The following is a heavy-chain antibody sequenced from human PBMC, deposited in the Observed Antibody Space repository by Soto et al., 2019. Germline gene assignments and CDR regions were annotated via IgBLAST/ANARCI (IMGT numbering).Heavy chain of an antibody. CDR3: ARNVALPQQWLGDYYYYYMDV. J-gene: IGHJ6*03. D-gene: IGHD6-19*01. V-gene: IGHV3-74*01. CDR1: GFTFSSYW. Sequence: GWSLRLSCAASGFTFSSYWMHWVRQAPGKGLVWVSRINSDGSSTSYADSVKGRFTISRDNAKNTLYLQMNSLRAEDTAVYYCARNVALPQQWLGDYYYYYMDVWGKGTTVTVSS. CDR2: INSDGSST.